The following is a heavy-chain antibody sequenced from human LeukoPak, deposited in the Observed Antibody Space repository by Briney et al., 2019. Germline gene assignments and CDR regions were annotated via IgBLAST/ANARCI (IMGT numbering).Heavy chain of an antibody. J-gene: IGHJ4*02. V-gene: IGHV1-2*06. D-gene: IGHD4-17*01. CDR2: ISPNSGGT. CDR1: GYTFTDYY. CDR3: AKNRAGDYADY. Sequence: ASVKVSCKASGYTFTDYYVHWVRQAPGQGLEWMGRISPNSGGTNYAQKFRGSPTVTRHTSISTAYMELGSLRSDDTAVYYCAKNRAGDYADYWGQGTLVTVSS.